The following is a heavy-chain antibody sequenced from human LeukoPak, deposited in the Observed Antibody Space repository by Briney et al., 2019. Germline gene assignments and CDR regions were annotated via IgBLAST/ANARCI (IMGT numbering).Heavy chain of an antibody. CDR2: IYYSGST. D-gene: IGHD3-16*01. V-gene: IGHV4-39*07. Sequence: PSETLSLTCTVSGGSISSSSYYWGWIRQPPGKGLEWIGSIYYSGSTYYNPSLKSRVTISVDTSKNQFSLKLSSVTAADTAVYYCATERLGLYYFDYWGQGTLVTVSS. CDR3: ATERLGLYYFDY. CDR1: GGSISSSSYY. J-gene: IGHJ4*02.